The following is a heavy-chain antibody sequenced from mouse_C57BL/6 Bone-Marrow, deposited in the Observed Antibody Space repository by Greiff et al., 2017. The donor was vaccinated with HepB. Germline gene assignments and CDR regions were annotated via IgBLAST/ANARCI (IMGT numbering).Heavy chain of an antibody. V-gene: IGHV1-5*01. CDR3: TRPLFITTVVATDDY. D-gene: IGHD1-1*01. J-gene: IGHJ2*01. CDR1: GYTFTSYW. Sequence: VQLQQSGTVLARPGASVKMSCKTSGYTFTSYWMHWVKQRPGQCLEWIGAIYPGNSDTSYNQKFKGKAKLTAVTSASTAYMELSSLTNEDSAVYYCTRPLFITTVVATDDYWGQGTTLTVSS. CDR2: IYPGNSDT.